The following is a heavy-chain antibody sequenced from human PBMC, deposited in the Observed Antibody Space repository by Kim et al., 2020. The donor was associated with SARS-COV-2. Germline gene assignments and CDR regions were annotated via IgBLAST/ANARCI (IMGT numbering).Heavy chain of an antibody. CDR2: ST. V-gene: IGHV1-46*01. CDR3: ARGPYSSVDV. J-gene: IGHJ6*02. D-gene: IGHD6-19*01. Sequence: STRYAQKFQGRVTMTRETSTSTVYMELSSLGSEDTAVYYCARGPYSSVDVWGQGTTVTVSS.